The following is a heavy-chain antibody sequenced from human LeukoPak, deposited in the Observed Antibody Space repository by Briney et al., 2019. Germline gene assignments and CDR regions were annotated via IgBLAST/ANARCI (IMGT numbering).Heavy chain of an antibody. D-gene: IGHD6-19*01. V-gene: IGHV3-23*01. CDR3: VSQRDHRVAVAGSFDN. CDR1: EFTFSNFA. CDR2: ISPDGNYI. Sequence: GGSLGLSCAASEFTFSNFAMSWVRQTPGTGLAWLSAISPDGNYIYYADSVKGRFTTSRDNSKNTLYLQMTSLRVEDTAVYFCVSQRDHRVAVAGSFDNWGQGTLISVSP. J-gene: IGHJ4*02.